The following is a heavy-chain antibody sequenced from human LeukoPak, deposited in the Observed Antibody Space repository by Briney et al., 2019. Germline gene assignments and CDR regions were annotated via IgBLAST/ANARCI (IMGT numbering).Heavy chain of an antibody. V-gene: IGHV3-23*01. CDR3: AGSLEYCGGDCYSNWGY. CDR2: ISGSGGNT. Sequence: PGGSLRLSCAASGFTFSSYAMTWVRQAPGKGLEWLSAISGSGGNTYYADSVKGRFTISRDNSKNTLYLQMNSQRAEDTAVYYCAGSLEYCGGDCYSNWGYWGQGTLVTVSS. J-gene: IGHJ4*02. CDR1: GFTFSSYA. D-gene: IGHD2-21*02.